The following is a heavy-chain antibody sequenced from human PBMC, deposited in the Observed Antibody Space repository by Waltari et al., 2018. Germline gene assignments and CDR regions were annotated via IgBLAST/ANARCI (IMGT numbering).Heavy chain of an antibody. CDR2: IWPDDSDT. V-gene: IGHV5-51*03. D-gene: IGHD3-10*01. CDR3: ARPRRGRDAFDV. Sequence: EVQLVQSGPEVKKSGESLRISCPVSGYSFISYWIAWVPQMPGKGLEYMGIIWPDDSDTRYSPSFQGQVIISVDKSIGTAYLQLNTLKASDTAMYYCARPRRGRDAFDVWGPGTMVTVSS. J-gene: IGHJ3*01. CDR1: GYSFISYW.